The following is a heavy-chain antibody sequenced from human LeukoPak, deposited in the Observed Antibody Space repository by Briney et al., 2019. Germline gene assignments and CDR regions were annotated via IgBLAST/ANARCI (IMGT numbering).Heavy chain of an antibody. CDR1: GFTVSTYY. CDR2: IYSGGST. Sequence: GGSLRLSCAASGFTVSTYYMTWVRQAPGKGLECVSVIYSGGSTYYAGSVKGRFTVSRDNSKNTLYLQMNSLRAEDTAMYYCARGLGYCTSTTCLLPFDYWGQGTLVTVSS. CDR3: ARGLGYCTSTTCLLPFDY. J-gene: IGHJ4*02. D-gene: IGHD2-2*01. V-gene: IGHV3-53*01.